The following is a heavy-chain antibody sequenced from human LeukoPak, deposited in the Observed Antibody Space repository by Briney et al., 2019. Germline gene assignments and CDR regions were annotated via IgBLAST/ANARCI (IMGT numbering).Heavy chain of an antibody. J-gene: IGHJ6*02. CDR1: GYTLTELS. CDR3: ARSGVHPYYYYGMDV. Sequence: SVKVSCKVSGYTLTELSMHWVRQAPGQGLEWMGGIIPIFGTANYAQKFQGRVTITADESTSTAYMELSSLRSEDTAVYYCARSGVHPYYYYGMDVWGQGTTVTVSS. V-gene: IGHV1-69*13. D-gene: IGHD3-10*01. CDR2: IIPIFGTA.